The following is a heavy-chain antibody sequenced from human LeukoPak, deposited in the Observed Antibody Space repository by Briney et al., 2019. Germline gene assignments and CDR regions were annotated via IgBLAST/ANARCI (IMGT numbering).Heavy chain of an antibody. D-gene: IGHD2-21*02. V-gene: IGHV3-7*01. J-gene: IGHJ6*02. CDR1: GFTFSSYW. CDR3: ARDRVVVVTAAYYYYYGMDV. Sequence: GGSLRLSCAASGFTFSSYWMSWVRQAPGKGLEWVANIKQDGSEKYYVDSVKGRFTISRDNAKNSLYLQMNSLRAEDTAVYYCARDRVVVVTAAYYYYYGMDVWGQGTTVTVSS. CDR2: IKQDGSEK.